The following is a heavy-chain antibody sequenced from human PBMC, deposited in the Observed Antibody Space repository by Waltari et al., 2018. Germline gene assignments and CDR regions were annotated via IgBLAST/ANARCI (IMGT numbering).Heavy chain of an antibody. D-gene: IGHD6-19*01. CDR3: ATNREQWLPGDY. CDR1: GGSFSGYY. V-gene: IGHV4-34*01. CDR2: INHSGST. J-gene: IGHJ4*02. Sequence: QVQLQQWGAGLLKPSETLSLTCAVYGGSFSGYYWSWIRQPPGKGLEWIGEINHSGSTNYNPSLKSRVTISVDTSKNQFSLKLSSVTAADTAVYYCATNREQWLPGDYWGQGTLVTVSS.